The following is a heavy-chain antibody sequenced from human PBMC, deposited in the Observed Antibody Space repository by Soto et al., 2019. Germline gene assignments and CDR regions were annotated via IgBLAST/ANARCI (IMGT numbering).Heavy chain of an antibody. CDR3: ARGGSYCSGGSCYEHYYGMDV. J-gene: IGHJ6*02. CDR1: GFTFSDYY. CDR2: ISSSGSTI. D-gene: IGHD2-15*01. Sequence: SGGSLRLSCAASGFTFSDYYMSWIRQAPGKGLEWVSYISSSGSTIYYADSVKGRFTISRDNAKNSLYLQMNSLRAEDTAVYYCARGGSYCSGGSCYEHYYGMDVWGQGTTVTVSS. V-gene: IGHV3-11*01.